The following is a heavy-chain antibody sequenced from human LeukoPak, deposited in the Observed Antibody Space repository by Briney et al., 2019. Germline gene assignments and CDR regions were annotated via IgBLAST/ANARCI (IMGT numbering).Heavy chain of an antibody. CDR1: GYTFTSYY. D-gene: IGHD3-3*01. J-gene: IGHJ5*02. V-gene: IGHV1-46*03. CDR2: INPSGGST. Sequence: ASVKVSCKASGYTFTSYYMHWVRQAPGQGLEGMGIINPSGGSTSYAQKFQGRVTITRDTSTSTFYMELSSLRSEDTSVYYCARDEAVGYYDFWSGYPGTYNWFDPWGQGTLVTVSS. CDR3: ARDEAVGYYDFWSGYPGTYNWFDP.